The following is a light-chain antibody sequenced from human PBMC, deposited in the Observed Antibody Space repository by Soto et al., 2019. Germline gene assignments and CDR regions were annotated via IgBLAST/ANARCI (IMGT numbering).Light chain of an antibody. CDR3: QNYNRAPLT. CDR1: QDSSNY. V-gene: IGKV1-27*01. Sequence: DIQMTQSPSSVSAAVGHRVTITCRASQDSSNYLAWYQQKPGKVPKLLLYAASALHPGVPSRFSGSGSGTGFTLTISSLQPEDVATYYCQNYNRAPLTFGGGTKVEI. J-gene: IGKJ4*01. CDR2: AAS.